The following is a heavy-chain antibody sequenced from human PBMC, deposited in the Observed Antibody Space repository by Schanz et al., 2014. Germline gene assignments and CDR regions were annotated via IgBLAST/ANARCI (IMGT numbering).Heavy chain of an antibody. CDR1: GFIFSSYS. J-gene: IGHJ4*02. Sequence: QVQLVESGGGVVQPGRSLRLSCAASGFIFSSYSMNWVRQAPGKGPEWVAVIWSDGSTKYYADSVKGRFTISRDNSKNTLYLQMNSLRADDTAVYFCARAHGNNWYGKGLDYWGQGTQVTVSS. D-gene: IGHD1-1*01. CDR2: IWSDGSTK. V-gene: IGHV3-33*01. CDR3: ARAHGNNWYGKGLDY.